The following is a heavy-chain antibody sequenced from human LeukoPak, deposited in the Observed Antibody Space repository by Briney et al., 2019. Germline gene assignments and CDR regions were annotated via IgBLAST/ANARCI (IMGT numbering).Heavy chain of an antibody. J-gene: IGHJ3*02. CDR1: GDSISSYY. D-gene: IGHD3-22*01. V-gene: IGHV4-59*01. CDR2: IYTSGGT. Sequence: SETLSLTCTVSGDSISSYYGSWIRQPPGKGLEWIGYIYTSGGTSYNPSLKSRVTISVDTSKNQFSLKLNSVTAADTAVYYCARDYYDSRGEAFDIWGQGTMVTVSS. CDR3: ARDYYDSRGEAFDI.